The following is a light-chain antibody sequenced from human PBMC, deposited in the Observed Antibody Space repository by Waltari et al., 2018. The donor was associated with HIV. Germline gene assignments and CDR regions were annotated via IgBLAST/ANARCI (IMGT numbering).Light chain of an antibody. CDR1: SGHIGSYF. Sequence: NFMLTQPHSVSESPGKTVTISCTRSSGHIGSYFVSWYQRRPGSAPTTLIYEDDKRPVGVPDRCSGSTASSSNSASLTISGLKTEDAADYYCQSYYRTNVVFGGGPKRTVL. CDR2: EDD. J-gene: IGLJ2*01. V-gene: IGLV6-57*04. CDR3: QSYYRTNVV.